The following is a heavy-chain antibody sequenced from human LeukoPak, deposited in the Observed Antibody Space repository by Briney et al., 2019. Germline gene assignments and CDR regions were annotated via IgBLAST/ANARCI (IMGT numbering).Heavy chain of an antibody. CDR3: ARRALFGDSGYDYNWFDP. V-gene: IGHV1-2*02. Sequence: ASVKVSCKASGYTFTGYYMHWVRQAPGQGLEWMGWINPNSGGTNYAQKFQGRVTMTRDTSISTAYRELSRLRSDDTAVYYCARRALFGDSGYDYNWFDPWGQGTLVTVSS. J-gene: IGHJ5*02. CDR2: INPNSGGT. CDR1: GYTFTGYY. D-gene: IGHD5-12*01.